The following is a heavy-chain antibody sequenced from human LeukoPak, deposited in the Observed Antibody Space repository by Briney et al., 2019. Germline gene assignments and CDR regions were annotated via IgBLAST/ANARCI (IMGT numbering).Heavy chain of an antibody. Sequence: SETLSLTCAVSGGSISSSNWWSWVRQPPGKGLEWIGEINHSGSTNYNPSLKSRITISVDTSKNQFSLKLSSVTAADTAVYYCARLRRYCSSTSCSYSGSYYFDYWGQGTLVTVSS. V-gene: IGHV4-4*02. J-gene: IGHJ4*02. D-gene: IGHD2-2*01. CDR3: ARLRRYCSSTSCSYSGSYYFDY. CDR2: INHSGST. CDR1: GGSISSSNW.